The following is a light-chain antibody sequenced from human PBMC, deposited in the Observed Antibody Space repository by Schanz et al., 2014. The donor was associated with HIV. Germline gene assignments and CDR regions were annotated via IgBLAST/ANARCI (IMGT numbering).Light chain of an antibody. CDR2: EAS. Sequence: DIQMTQSPSTLSASVGDRVSISCRASQSISNWLAWYQQKPGKAPDLLIYEASILETGVPSRFSGSGSGTEFTLTISRLQPDDFATYYCQQYSSFPYSFGQGTKLEIK. CDR3: QQYSSFPYS. J-gene: IGKJ2*03. V-gene: IGKV1-5*01. CDR1: QSISNW.